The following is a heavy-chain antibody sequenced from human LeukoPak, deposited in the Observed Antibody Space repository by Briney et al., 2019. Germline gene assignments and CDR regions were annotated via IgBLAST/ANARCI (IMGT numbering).Heavy chain of an antibody. V-gene: IGHV3-23*01. CDR2: IIGSGGST. D-gene: IGHD2-15*01. Sequence: PGGSLRLSCEVSGVSFSTYAMNWVRQAPGKGLEWVSSIIGSGGSTYFADSVRGRFTISRDNSKNTLYLQMNSLRAEDTARYYCAKATLGSCSGARCYPFDYWGQGTLVNVSS. CDR1: GVSFSTYA. J-gene: IGHJ4*02. CDR3: AKATLGSCSGARCYPFDY.